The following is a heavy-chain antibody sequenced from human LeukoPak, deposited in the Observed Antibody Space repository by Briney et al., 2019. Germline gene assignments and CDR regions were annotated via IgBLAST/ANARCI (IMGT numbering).Heavy chain of an antibody. J-gene: IGHJ4*02. Sequence: TGGSLRLSCAASGFTFSSYSMNWVRQAPGKGLEWVSSISSSSSYIYYADSVEGRFTISRDNAKNSLYLQMNSLRAEDTAVYYCARVLEGAAAGLDHWGQGTLVTVSS. V-gene: IGHV3-21*01. D-gene: IGHD6-13*01. CDR3: ARVLEGAAAGLDH. CDR1: GFTFSSYS. CDR2: ISSSSSYI.